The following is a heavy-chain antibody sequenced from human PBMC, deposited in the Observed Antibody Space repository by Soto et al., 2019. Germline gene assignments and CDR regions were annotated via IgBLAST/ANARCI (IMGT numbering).Heavy chain of an antibody. CDR2: FNPTSGST. D-gene: IGHD6-13*01. CDR3: ARDLAAGDH. Sequence: QVQLVQSGAEVKKPGASVKVSCRASGYTFTNYYIPWVRQAPGQGLEWLAIFNPTSGSTNYAQEFQGRVSLTMDTSTSTVYMELSGLRSEDTAMFYCARDLAAGDHWGQGTLVTVSS. V-gene: IGHV1-46*01. CDR1: GYTFTNYY. J-gene: IGHJ4*02.